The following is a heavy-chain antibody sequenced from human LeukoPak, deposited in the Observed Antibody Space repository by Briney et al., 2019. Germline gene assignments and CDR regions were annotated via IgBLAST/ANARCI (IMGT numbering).Heavy chain of an antibody. V-gene: IGHV1-18*01. CDR3: ARAGEVGAATTRGAQFDY. D-gene: IGHD5-12*01. CDR2: ISAYNGNT. J-gene: IGHJ4*02. Sequence: ASVKVSCKASGYTFTSYGISWVRQAPGQGLEWMGWISAYNGNTNYAQKLQGRVTMTTDTSTSTAYMELRSLRSDDTAVYYCARAGEVGAATTRGAQFDYWGQGTLVTVSS. CDR1: GYTFTSYG.